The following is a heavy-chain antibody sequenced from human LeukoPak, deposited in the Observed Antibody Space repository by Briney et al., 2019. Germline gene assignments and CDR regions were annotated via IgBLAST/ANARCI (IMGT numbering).Heavy chain of an antibody. D-gene: IGHD5-12*01. CDR2: IYPSGST. CDR1: GGPTNTYC. V-gene: IGHV4-4*07. J-gene: IGHJ4*02. CDR3: ARDRSGYSEYYFDY. Sequence: SETLSLTCTVSGGPTNTYCWSWIRRPAEKGLEWIGRIYPSGSTYYNPSLKSRVTISIDKSKNQFSLRLTSVTAADTAVYYCARDRSGYSEYYFDYWGQGSLVTVSS.